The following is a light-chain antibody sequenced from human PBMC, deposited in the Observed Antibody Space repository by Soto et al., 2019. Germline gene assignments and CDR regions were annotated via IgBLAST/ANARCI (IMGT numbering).Light chain of an antibody. CDR2: GAS. V-gene: IGKV3-20*01. CDR1: QSISSNY. J-gene: IGKJ1*01. CDR3: QQYGSSPRT. Sequence: EIVLTQSPGTLSMSPGERATLSCRASQSISSNYLAWYQQKPGQAPRLLIYGASSRAIRIPARFSGSGSGTDFTLTISRLEAEAFAVYYRQQYGSSPRTFGQGTKVEFK.